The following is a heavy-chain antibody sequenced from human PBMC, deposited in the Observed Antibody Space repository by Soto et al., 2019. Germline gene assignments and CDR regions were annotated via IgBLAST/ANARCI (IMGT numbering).Heavy chain of an antibody. CDR2: IHDSGST. V-gene: IGHV4-34*01. D-gene: IGHD6-13*01. CDR1: GESFSGYY. CDR3: ARGVRRPISWYSDY. Sequence: SETLSLTCAVYGESFSGYYWSWIRQPPGKGLEWIGEIHDSGSTNYNPSLKSRLIISVDTSRNQFPLKLSPVTAADTAVYYCARGVRRPISWYSDYWGRGTLVTSPQ. J-gene: IGHJ4*02.